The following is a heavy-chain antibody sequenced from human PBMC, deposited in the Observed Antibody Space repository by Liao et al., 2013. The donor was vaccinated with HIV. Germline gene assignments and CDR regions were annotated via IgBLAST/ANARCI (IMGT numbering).Heavy chain of an antibody. CDR1: GYSIRSGYY. Sequence: QVQLQESGPRLVKPSETLPLICDVSGYSIRSGYYWGWIRQPPGKGLEWIGSMYQSETSYYSLSFKSRVTISVDTSKNQLSLKLNSVTAADTAVYYCARVNWGGAGGVWGQGIMVTVSS. CDR3: ARVNWGGAGGV. V-gene: IGHV4-38-2*01. CDR2: MYQSETS. D-gene: IGHD7-27*01. J-gene: IGHJ3*01.